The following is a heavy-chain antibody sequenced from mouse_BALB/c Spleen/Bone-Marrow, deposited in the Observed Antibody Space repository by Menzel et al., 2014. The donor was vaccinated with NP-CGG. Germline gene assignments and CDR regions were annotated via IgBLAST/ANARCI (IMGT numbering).Heavy chain of an antibody. V-gene: IGHV5-6-3*01. CDR2: INTNGGTT. D-gene: IGHD2-14*01. Sequence: EVKVVESGGVLVQPGGSLKLSCAASGLTFSSYDMSWVRQTPDKRLELVATINTNGGTTYYPDSVKGRFTISRDNAKSTLYLQMSSLKSADTAIYYCARNRYDWFAYWGQGTLVTVSA. J-gene: IGHJ3*01. CDR1: GLTFSSYD. CDR3: ARNRYDWFAY.